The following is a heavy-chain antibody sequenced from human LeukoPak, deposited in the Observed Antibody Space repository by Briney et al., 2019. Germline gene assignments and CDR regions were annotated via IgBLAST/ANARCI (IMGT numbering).Heavy chain of an antibody. D-gene: IGHD5-18*01. J-gene: IGHJ6*02. CDR1: GYTFSSYS. Sequence: GGSLRLSCAASGYTFSSYSMNWVRQAPGKGLEWVSYISSSSSTIYYADSVKGRFTISRDNAKNSLYLQMNSLRDEDTAVYYCARDFSEYSYGYDYYYYGMDVWGQGTTVTVSS. CDR2: ISSSSSTI. CDR3: ARDFSEYSYGYDYYYYGMDV. V-gene: IGHV3-48*02.